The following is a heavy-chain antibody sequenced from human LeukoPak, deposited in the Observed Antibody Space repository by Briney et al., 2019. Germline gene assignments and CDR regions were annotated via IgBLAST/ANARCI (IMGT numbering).Heavy chain of an antibody. V-gene: IGHV3-30-3*01. CDR3: ASGYSSGWYYFDY. J-gene: IGHJ4*02. Sequence: GGSLRLSCAASGFTFSSYAMHWVRQAPGKRLEWVAVISYDGSNKYYADSVKGRFTISRDNSKNTLYLQMNSLRAEDTAVYYCASGYSSGWYYFDYWGQGTLVTVSS. D-gene: IGHD6-19*01. CDR2: ISYDGSNK. CDR1: GFTFSSYA.